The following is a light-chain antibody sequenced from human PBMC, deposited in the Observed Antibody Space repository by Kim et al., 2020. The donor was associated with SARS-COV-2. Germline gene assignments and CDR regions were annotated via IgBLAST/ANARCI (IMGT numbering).Light chain of an antibody. CDR2: EVS. J-gene: IGLJ2*01. CDR1: SSDVGVYNY. V-gene: IGLV2-8*01. CDR3: SSYAGSNNFVV. Sequence: QSALTQPPSASGSPGQSVTISCTGTSSDVGVYNYVSWYQQHPGKVPKLVIYEVSKRPSGVPDRFSGSKSDNTASLTVSGLQAEDEADYYCSSYAGSNNFVVFGGGTKVTVL.